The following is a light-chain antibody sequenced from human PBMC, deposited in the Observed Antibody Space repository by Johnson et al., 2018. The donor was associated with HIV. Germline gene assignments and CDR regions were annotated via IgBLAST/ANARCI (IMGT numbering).Light chain of an antibody. J-gene: IGLJ1*01. CDR1: SSNIGNNY. Sequence: QPVLTQPPSVSAAPGQKVTISCSGSSSNIGNNYVSWYQQLPGTAPKLLIYDNNKRPSGIPDRFSGSKSGTSATLGITGLQTGDEADYYCGTWDSSLMAGVFGPGTKVPVL. CDR2: DNN. CDR3: GTWDSSLMAGV. V-gene: IGLV1-51*01.